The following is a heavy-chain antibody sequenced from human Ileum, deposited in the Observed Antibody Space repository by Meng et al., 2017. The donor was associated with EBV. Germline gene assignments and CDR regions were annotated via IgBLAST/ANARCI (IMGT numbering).Heavy chain of an antibody. CDR1: GDMVSCIGGA. Sequence: QLQLQQSGPGLLQPSQTLPLTCAISGDMVSCIGGAWNWIRQSPSRGLEWLGRTYYRSKWNTDYAVSVSSRITISPDTSKNQFSLQLNSVTPEDTAVYYCARGSYYFDSWGQGTLVTVSS. D-gene: IGHD1-26*01. V-gene: IGHV6-1*01. CDR2: TYYRSKWNT. CDR3: ARGSYYFDS. J-gene: IGHJ4*02.